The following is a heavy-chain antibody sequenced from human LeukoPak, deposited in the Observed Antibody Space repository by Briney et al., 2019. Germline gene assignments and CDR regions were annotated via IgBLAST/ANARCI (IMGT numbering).Heavy chain of an antibody. D-gene: IGHD5-18*01. CDR1: RSADSRDA. CDR2: ISGSGGST. V-gene: IGHV3-23*01. J-gene: IGHJ5*02. Sequence: WETLSLTCETSRSADSRDAKSCISRSPGNELKRDSAISGSGGSTYYADSVKGRFTISRDNSKNTLYLQMNSLRAEDTAVYYCAKEPRVDTARLFDPWGQGTLVTVSS. CDR3: AKEPRVDTARLFDP.